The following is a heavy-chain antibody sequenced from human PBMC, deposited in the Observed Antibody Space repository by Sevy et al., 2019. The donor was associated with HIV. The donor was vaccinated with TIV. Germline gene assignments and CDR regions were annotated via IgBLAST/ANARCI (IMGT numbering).Heavy chain of an antibody. CDR3: AGGRYDSSGSFDAFDI. V-gene: IGHV3-23*01. CDR1: GFTFSSYA. D-gene: IGHD3-22*01. J-gene: IGHJ3*02. Sequence: GGSLRLSCAASGFTFSSYAMNWVRQAPGKGLEWVSTIFGSGGGTYYADSVKGRFTISRDNSKNTLYLHMTSLRAEDTDVYYCAGGRYDSSGSFDAFDIWGQGTMVTVSS. CDR2: IFGSGGGT.